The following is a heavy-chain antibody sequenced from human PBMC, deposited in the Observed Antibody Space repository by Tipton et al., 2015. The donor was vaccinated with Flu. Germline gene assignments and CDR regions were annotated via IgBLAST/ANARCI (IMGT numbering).Heavy chain of an antibody. CDR3: ARLAGPPMVHFFYYAMDV. Sequence: TLSLTCTVSGGSISSGTSYWGWIRQSPVKGLEWIGTISHSGNTYYTPSLQSRVAISVDTSKSQFSLRLSPVTAADTSVYYCARLAGPPMVHFFYYAMDVWGQGTTVTVSS. CDR1: GGSISSGTSY. V-gene: IGHV4-39*01. CDR2: ISHSGNT. D-gene: IGHD3-10*01. J-gene: IGHJ6*02.